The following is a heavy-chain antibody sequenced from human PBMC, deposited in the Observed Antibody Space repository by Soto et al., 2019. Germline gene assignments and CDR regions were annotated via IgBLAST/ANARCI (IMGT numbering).Heavy chain of an antibody. CDR1: GFTFSSYA. Sequence: CAASGFTFSSYAMHWVRQAPGKGLEWVAVISYDGSNKYYADSVKGRFTISRDNSKNTLYLQMNSLRAEDTAVYYCARAPHDDIVVVPPARGYYYGMDVWGQGIKVTVSS. CDR2: ISYDGSNK. V-gene: IGHV3-30-3*01. D-gene: IGHD2-2*01. J-gene: IGHJ6*02. CDR3: ARAPHDDIVVVPPARGYYYGMDV.